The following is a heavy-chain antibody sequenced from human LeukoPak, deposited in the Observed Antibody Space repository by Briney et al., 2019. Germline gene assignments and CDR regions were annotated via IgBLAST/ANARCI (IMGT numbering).Heavy chain of an antibody. CDR2: ISAYNGDT. CDR1: GYTFTTYG. Sequence: ASVKVSCKTSGYTFTTYGISWVRQAPGQGLEWMGWISAYNGDTNYAQMFQGRVTMTTDTSSSTVYMELRSLTSDDTAVYYCARDGLRGYTYGRNYSYFYYLDVWGKGTTVTISS. J-gene: IGHJ6*03. V-gene: IGHV1-18*01. D-gene: IGHD5-18*01. CDR3: ARDGLRGYTYGRNYSYFYYLDV.